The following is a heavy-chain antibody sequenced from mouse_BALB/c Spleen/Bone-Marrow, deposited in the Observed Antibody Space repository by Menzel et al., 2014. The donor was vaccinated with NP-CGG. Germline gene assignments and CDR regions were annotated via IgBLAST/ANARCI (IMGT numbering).Heavy chain of an antibody. J-gene: IGHJ2*01. D-gene: IGHD4-1*01. CDR3: ARGANWNFDY. V-gene: IGHV1S56*01. CDR2: IYPGNVNT. Sequence: QVQLQQPGPELVKPGASVRISCKASGYTFTSYYIHWVKQRPGQGLEWIGWIYPGNVNTKYNEKLKGKATLTADKSSSTAYMQLSSLTSEDSAVYFCARGANWNFDYWGQGTTLTVSS. CDR1: GYTFTSYY.